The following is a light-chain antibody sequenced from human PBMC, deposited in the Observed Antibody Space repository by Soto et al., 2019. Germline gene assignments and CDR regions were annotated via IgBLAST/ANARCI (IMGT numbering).Light chain of an antibody. Sequence: EIGMTQSQATLFVSPGERVTRACRASHSVNTNLAWYQHKPGQAPRLLIYGASTRAAGIPARFSGSGSGTEFTLTISSLESEDFGFYYCQQYNDWPLPTFGGGTKVEIK. CDR3: QQYNDWPLPT. CDR1: HSVNTN. CDR2: GAS. V-gene: IGKV3-15*01. J-gene: IGKJ4*01.